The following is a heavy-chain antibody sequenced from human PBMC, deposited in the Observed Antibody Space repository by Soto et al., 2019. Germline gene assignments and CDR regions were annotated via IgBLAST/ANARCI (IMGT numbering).Heavy chain of an antibody. Sequence: HPGGSLRLSCAASGFTFSSYGMHWVRQAPGKGLEWVAVIWYDGSNKYYADSVKGRFTISRDNSKNTLYLQMNSLRAEDTAVYYCATRLDYGEDDAFDIWGQGTMVTVSS. D-gene: IGHD4-17*01. CDR3: ATRLDYGEDDAFDI. V-gene: IGHV3-33*01. CDR2: IWYDGSNK. CDR1: GFTFSSYG. J-gene: IGHJ3*02.